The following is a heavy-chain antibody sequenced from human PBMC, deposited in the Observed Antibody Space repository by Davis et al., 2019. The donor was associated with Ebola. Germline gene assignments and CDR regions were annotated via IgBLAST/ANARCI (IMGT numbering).Heavy chain of an antibody. CDR3: ATSRSFDH. CDR2: IKQDGSEK. Sequence: PGGSLRLSCAASGFTFSSYCMNWVRQAPGKGLEWVANIKQDGSEKCYLDSVKGRFTISRDNAKNSLYLQLNSLRAEDTAVYYCATSRSFDHWGQGTLVTVSS. J-gene: IGHJ4*02. CDR1: GFTFSSYC. V-gene: IGHV3-7*01.